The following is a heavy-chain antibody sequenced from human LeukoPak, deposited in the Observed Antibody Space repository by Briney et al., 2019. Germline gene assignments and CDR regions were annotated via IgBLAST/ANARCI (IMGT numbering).Heavy chain of an antibody. Sequence: GGALRLSCEHTGFTLSKYRMHWVRPSPRQGLVCGSFINSHGDTTTYADSVRGRFTISRDNAKNTVFLQMTSLVAEDTAVYYCARASGYLNDLDFWGQGTLVSVSS. CDR3: ARASGYLNDLDF. CDR2: INSHGDTT. J-gene: IGHJ4*02. V-gene: IGHV3-74*01. CDR1: GFTLSKYR. D-gene: IGHD3-3*01.